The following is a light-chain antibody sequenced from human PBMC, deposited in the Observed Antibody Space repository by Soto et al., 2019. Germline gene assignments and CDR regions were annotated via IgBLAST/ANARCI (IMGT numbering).Light chain of an antibody. CDR3: SSYTSSTTVV. CDR1: SSDIGAYNS. Sequence: QSVLTQPASVSGSPGQSITISCTGTSSDIGAYNSVSWYQQHPGEVPKLMIYDVSNRPSGVSNRFSGSKSGNTASLTISGLQAEDEADYYCSSYTSSTTVVFGGGTQLTVL. CDR2: DVS. V-gene: IGLV2-14*01. J-gene: IGLJ2*01.